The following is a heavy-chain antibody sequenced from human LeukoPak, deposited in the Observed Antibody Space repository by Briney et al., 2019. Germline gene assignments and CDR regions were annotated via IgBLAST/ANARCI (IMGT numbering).Heavy chain of an antibody. J-gene: IGHJ4*02. D-gene: IGHD1-26*01. Sequence: SETLSLTCAVSGGSISSSNWWSWVRQPPGKGLEWIGEIYHSGSTNYNPSLKSRVTISVDTSKNQFSLKLSSVTAADTAVYYCARVPPGEPSYYFDYWGQGTLVTVSS. CDR1: GGSISSSNW. CDR3: ARVPPGEPSYYFDY. CDR2: IYHSGST. V-gene: IGHV4-4*02.